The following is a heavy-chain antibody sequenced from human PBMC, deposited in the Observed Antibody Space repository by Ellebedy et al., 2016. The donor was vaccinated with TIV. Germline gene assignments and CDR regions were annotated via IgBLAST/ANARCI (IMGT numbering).Heavy chain of an antibody. CDR3: ARSPFRSGWYYFDD. CDR2: ISGNGGNT. Sequence: PGGSLRLSCAASGITFINYAMSWVRQAPGKGLEWVSSISGNGGNTYYADSVKGRFTISRDNSENTLYLQINSLRAEDTAVYYCARSPFRSGWYYFDDWGQGTLVTVSS. V-gene: IGHV3-23*01. J-gene: IGHJ4*02. D-gene: IGHD6-19*01. CDR1: GITFINYA.